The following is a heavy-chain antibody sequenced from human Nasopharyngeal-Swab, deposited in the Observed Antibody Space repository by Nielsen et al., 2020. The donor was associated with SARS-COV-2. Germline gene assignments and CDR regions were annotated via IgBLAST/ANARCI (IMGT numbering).Heavy chain of an antibody. CDR2: IIPILGIP. CDR1: GGSFTNSA. CDR3: ASPVEISTT. J-gene: IGHJ5*02. Sequence: SVKVSCKTSGGSFTNSAINWVRQAPGQGLEWMGRIIPILGIPNYAQKFQGRLTITADTSTTTAYMELSSLRSEDTAVYYCASPVEISTTWGQGTLVTVSS. D-gene: IGHD5-24*01. V-gene: IGHV1-69*04.